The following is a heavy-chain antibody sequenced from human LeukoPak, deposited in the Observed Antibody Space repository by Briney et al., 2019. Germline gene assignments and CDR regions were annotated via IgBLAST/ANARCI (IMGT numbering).Heavy chain of an antibody. CDR2: ISYDGSNK. Sequence: GGSLRLSCAASGFTFSNTWMSWVRQAPGKGLEWVAVISYDGSNKYYADSVKGRFTISRDNSKNTLYLQMNSLRAEDTAVYYCARDKVVPAAPDTGGGMDVWGQGTTVTVSS. J-gene: IGHJ6*02. CDR3: ARDKVVPAAPDTGGGMDV. CDR1: GFTFSNTW. D-gene: IGHD2-2*01. V-gene: IGHV3-30-3*01.